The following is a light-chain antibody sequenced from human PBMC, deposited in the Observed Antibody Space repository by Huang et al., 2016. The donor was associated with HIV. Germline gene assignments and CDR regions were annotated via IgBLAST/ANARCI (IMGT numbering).Light chain of an antibody. V-gene: IGKV3-15*01. CDR2: GPS. CDR3: QQHDNWPWT. J-gene: IGKJ1*01. CDR1: QSVSIN. Sequence: EIVLTQSPAPLSVSPGERATLSCRASQSVSINLAWYQQRLGQAPRLLIYGPSTRASGVPARFSGSGSGTDFTLTINSLQSEDFGVYYCQQHDNWPWTFGQGTKVENK.